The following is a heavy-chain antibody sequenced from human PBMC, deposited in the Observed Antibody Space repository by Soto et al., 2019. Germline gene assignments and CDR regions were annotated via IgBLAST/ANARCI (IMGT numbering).Heavy chain of an antibody. J-gene: IGHJ5*02. CDR2: ISAGGGNT. CDR1: GFSFSTYA. D-gene: IGHD2-2*01. Sequence: EVQLLESGGGLVQPGGSLRLSCAVSGFSFSTYAMSWVRQAPGKGLEWVSGISAGGGNTYYADSVRGRFTISRDNSKGTLYLKITSLRAEDTAFYYCAKHAEYQLVSWFDPWGQGTLVTVSS. CDR3: AKHAEYQLVSWFDP. V-gene: IGHV3-23*01.